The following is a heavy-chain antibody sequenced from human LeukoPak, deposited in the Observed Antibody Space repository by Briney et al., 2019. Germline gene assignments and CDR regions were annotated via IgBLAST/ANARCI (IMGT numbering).Heavy chain of an antibody. CDR2: IYYSGST. CDR1: GGSISSGGYY. CDR3: ASTHYYDSSGYYGDAFDI. Sequence: SETLSLTCTVSGGSISSGGYYWSWIRQHPGKGLEWIGYIYYSGSTYYNPSLKSRVTISVDTSKNQFFLKLSSVTAADTAVYYCASTHYYDSSGYYGDAFDIWGQGTMVTVSS. V-gene: IGHV4-31*03. D-gene: IGHD3-22*01. J-gene: IGHJ3*02.